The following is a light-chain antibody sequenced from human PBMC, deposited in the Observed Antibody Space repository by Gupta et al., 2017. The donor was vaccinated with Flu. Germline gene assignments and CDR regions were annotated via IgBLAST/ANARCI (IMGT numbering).Light chain of an antibody. CDR1: SGHSTYA. CDR3: QTWGTGIVL. J-gene: IGLJ2*01. CDR2: LSSDGSH. Sequence: VKLTCTLSSGHSTYAIAWHQQQPEKGPRYLMKLSSDGSHSKGDGIPDRFSGSSSGAERYLTISSLQSEDEADYYCQTWGTGIVLFGGGTKLTVL. V-gene: IGLV4-69*01.